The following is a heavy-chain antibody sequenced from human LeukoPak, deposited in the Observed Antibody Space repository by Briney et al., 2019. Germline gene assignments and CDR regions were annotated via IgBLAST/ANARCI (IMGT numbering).Heavy chain of an antibody. CDR1: GYTFTGYY. V-gene: IGHV1-2*02. J-gene: IGHJ4*02. Sequence: ASVKVSCKASGYTFTGYYIHWVRQAPGQGLEWMGWINPNSGDTNYAQKFQGRVTMTRDTSISTAYVDLSGLISDDTAVYYCARLPLNLQDYWGQGTLVTVSS. CDR2: INPNSGDT. CDR3: ARLPLNLQDY.